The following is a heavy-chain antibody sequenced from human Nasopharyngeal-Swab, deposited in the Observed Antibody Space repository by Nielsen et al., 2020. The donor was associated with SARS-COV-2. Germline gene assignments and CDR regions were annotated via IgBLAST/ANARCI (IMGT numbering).Heavy chain of an antibody. V-gene: IGHV4-4*02. CDR2: IYHSGST. CDR1: GGSISSSNW. CDR3: ARERGPDYYDSSGRTLDY. J-gene: IGHJ4*02. D-gene: IGHD3-22*01. Sequence: SETLSLTCAVSGGSISSSNWWSWVRQPPGKGLEWIGEIYHSGSTNYNPSLKSRVTISVDKSKNQFSLKLSSVTAADTAVYYCARERGPDYYDSSGRTLDYWGQGTLVTVSS.